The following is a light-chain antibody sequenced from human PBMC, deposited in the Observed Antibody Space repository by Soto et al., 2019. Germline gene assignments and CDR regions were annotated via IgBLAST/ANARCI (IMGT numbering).Light chain of an antibody. Sequence: QSVLTQPPSVSVSPGQSVTISCTGTSSDFGSYNRVSWYQRPPGTGPNLMIYEVSNRPSGVPDRFSGYKSGNTASLTISGLQAEDEAEYYCSLYTTDSTYVFGTGTKVTVL. J-gene: IGLJ1*01. V-gene: IGLV2-18*01. CDR3: SLYTTDSTYV. CDR1: SSDFGSYNR. CDR2: EVS.